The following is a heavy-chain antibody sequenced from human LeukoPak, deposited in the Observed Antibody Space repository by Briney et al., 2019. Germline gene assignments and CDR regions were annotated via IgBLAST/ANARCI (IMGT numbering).Heavy chain of an antibody. V-gene: IGHV3-9*01. CDR2: ISWNSGSI. Sequence: PGGSLRLSCAASGFTFDDYAMHWVRQAPGKGLEWVSGISWNSGSIGYADSVKGRFTISRDNAKNSLYLQMNSLRAEDTALYFCAKDKGGLEPGGSYGSFDIWGQGTMLTVSS. CDR1: GFTFDDYA. J-gene: IGHJ3*02. D-gene: IGHD1-1*01. CDR3: AKDKGGLEPGGSYGSFDI.